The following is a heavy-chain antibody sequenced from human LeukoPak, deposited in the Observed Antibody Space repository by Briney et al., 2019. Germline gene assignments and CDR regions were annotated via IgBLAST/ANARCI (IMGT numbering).Heavy chain of an antibody. CDR3: AKSRYYYDSSGYSPSDY. J-gene: IGHJ4*02. Sequence: GGSLRLSCAASGFTFSSYSMHWVRQAPGKGLEWVAFIRYDGSNKYYADSVKGRFTISRDNSKNTLYLQMNSLRAEDTAVYYCAKSRYYYDSSGYSPSDYWGQGTLVTVSS. D-gene: IGHD3-22*01. CDR2: IRYDGSNK. CDR1: GFTFSSYS. V-gene: IGHV3-30*02.